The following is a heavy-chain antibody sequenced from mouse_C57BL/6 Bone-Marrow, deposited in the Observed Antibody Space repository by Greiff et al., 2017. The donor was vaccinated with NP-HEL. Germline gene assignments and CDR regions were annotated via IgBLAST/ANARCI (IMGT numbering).Heavy chain of an antibody. D-gene: IGHD2-1*01. CDR2: ISDGGSYT. J-gene: IGHJ2*01. CDR3: ARGGRFYGNYGGDY. V-gene: IGHV5-4*01. CDR1: GFTFSSYA. Sequence: EVQVVESGGGLVKPGGSLKLSCAASGFTFSSYAMSWVRQTPEKRLEWVATISDGGSYTYYPDNVKGRFTISRDNAKNNLYLQMSHLKSEDTAMYYCARGGRFYGNYGGDYWGQGTTLTVSS.